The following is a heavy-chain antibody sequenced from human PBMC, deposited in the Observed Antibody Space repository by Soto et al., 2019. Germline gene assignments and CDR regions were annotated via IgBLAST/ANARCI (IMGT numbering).Heavy chain of an antibody. Sequence: QVQLQESGPGLVKPSETLSLTCTVSGGSVSSGSYYWGWMRQPPGKGLEWSGYIYYSRSNNYNPSLESRVTTTVDTSKTQFSVKLSSVTAADTAVYYCAREGGRYSYGMFDYWGQGTLVTVSS. CDR3: AREGGRYSYGMFDY. J-gene: IGHJ4*02. CDR2: IYYSRSN. D-gene: IGHD5-18*01. V-gene: IGHV4-61*01. CDR1: GGSVSSGSYY.